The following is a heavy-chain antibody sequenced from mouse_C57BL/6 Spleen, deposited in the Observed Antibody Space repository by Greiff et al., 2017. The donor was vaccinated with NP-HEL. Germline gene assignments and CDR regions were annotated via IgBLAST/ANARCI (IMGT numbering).Heavy chain of an antibody. Sequence: QVQLQQSGPELVKPGDSVKISCKASGYAFRSSWINWVKQRPGKGLEWIGRIYPGDGDTNYNGKFKGKATLTADKSSSTAYMQLSSLTSEDSAVYFCVREDYYGSSLYYFDYWGQGTTLTVSS. D-gene: IGHD1-1*01. V-gene: IGHV1-82*01. J-gene: IGHJ2*01. CDR3: VREDYYGSSLYYFDY. CDR1: GYAFRSSW. CDR2: IYPGDGDT.